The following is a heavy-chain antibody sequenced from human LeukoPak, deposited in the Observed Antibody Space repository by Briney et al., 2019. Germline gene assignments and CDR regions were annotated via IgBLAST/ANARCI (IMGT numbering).Heavy chain of an antibody. CDR2: IRYDGNDK. CDR1: GFTFSYYG. CDR3: ARDEWEPPSNFDY. D-gene: IGHD1-26*01. V-gene: IGHV3-30*02. Sequence: GGSLRLSCAASGFTFSYYGMHWVRQAPGKGLEWVAFIRYDGNDKFYAESVKGRFTISRDTSRNTLYLQMNSLRVEDTAVYYCARDEWEPPSNFDYWGQGTLVTVSS. J-gene: IGHJ4*02.